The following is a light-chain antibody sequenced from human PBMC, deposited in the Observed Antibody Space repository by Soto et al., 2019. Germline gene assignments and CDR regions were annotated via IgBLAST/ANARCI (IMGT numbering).Light chain of an antibody. J-gene: IGLJ2*01. V-gene: IGLV4-69*01. CDR2: INSDGSH. CDR3: QTWGTGIVL. Sequence: QLVVTQSPSASASLGASVKLTCTLNSGHSSYAIAWHQQQPEKGPRYLMKINSDGSHSKGDGIPDRFSGSRSGTEFYLSISSLQSEDEADYYCQTWGTGIVLFDAGTKVTVL. CDR1: SGHSSYA.